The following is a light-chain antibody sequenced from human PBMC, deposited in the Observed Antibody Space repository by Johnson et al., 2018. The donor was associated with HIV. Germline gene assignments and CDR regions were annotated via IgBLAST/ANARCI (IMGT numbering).Light chain of an antibody. J-gene: IGLJ1*01. Sequence: QSVLTQPPSVSAAPGQRVTISCSGSSSNIGSNYVSWYQQVPGTAPKLLIYDNTKRPSGIPDRFSGSESGTSATLGITGLQTGDEADYYCGTWDSSLSAGQVFGTGTKVTVL. CDR2: DNT. CDR1: SSNIGSNY. V-gene: IGLV1-51*01. CDR3: GTWDSSLSAGQV.